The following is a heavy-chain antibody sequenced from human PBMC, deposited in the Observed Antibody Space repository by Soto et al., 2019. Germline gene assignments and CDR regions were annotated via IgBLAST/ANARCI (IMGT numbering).Heavy chain of an antibody. CDR3: ARHGYYGSGSAGYYYYYLDV. CDR1: GGSLGGGGGC. J-gene: IGHJ6*03. D-gene: IGHD3-10*01. V-gene: IGHV4-61*08. CDR2: IYYSGST. Sequence: LETMCVRWSVAGGSLGGGGGCWLWIRPPPGKGLEWIGYIYYSGSTNYNPSLKSRVTISVDTSKNQFSLKLSSVTAADTAVYYCARHGYYGSGSAGYYYYYLDVWGKGTTVTVSS.